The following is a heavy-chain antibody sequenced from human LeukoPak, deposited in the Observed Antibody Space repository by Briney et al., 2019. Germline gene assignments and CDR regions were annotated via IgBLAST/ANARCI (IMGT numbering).Heavy chain of an antibody. CDR3: ATPTYYYDSGGYTDAFDI. V-gene: IGHV5-51*01. CDR1: GYTFTGYW. J-gene: IGHJ3*02. Sequence: GESLKISCKGSGYTFTGYWIGWVRQMPGKGLELMGIIYPGGSDIKYSPSFQGPVTISVDKSMATAYLQWSSLKASDTAMYYCATPTYYYDSGGYTDAFDIWGQGTMVTVSS. D-gene: IGHD3-22*01. CDR2: IYPGGSDI.